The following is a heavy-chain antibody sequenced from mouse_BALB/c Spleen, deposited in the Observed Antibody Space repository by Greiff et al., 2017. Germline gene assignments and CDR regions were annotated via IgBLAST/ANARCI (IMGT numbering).Heavy chain of an antibody. D-gene: IGHD1-1*01. V-gene: IGHV1-54*01. CDR2: INPGSGGT. Sequence: QVQLQQSGAELVRPGTSVKVSCKASGYAFTNYLIEWVKQRPGQGLEWIGVINPGSGGTNYNEKFKGKATLTADKSSSTAYMQLSSLTSDDSAVYFCARGTTVVARYYFDYWGQGTTLTVSS. CDR3: ARGTTVVARYYFDY. CDR1: GYAFTNYL. J-gene: IGHJ2*01.